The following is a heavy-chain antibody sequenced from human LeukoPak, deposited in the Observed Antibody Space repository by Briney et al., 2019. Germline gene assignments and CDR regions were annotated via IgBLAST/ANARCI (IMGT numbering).Heavy chain of an antibody. J-gene: IGHJ4*02. CDR3: ARNVQGLTVTPDH. Sequence: PSETLSLTCTVSGGSISSSSYYWGWIRQPPGKGLEWIGTIYYSGSTYYNPSLKSRVTISVDTSKNQFSLKLSSVTAADTAVYYCARNVQGLTVTPDHWAQGTLVTVSS. CDR1: GGSISSSSYY. CDR2: IYYSGST. V-gene: IGHV4-39*01. D-gene: IGHD4-17*01.